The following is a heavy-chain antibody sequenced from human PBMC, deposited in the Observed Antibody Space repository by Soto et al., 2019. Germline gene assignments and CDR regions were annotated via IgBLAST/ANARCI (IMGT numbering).Heavy chain of an antibody. CDR1: GFTFSSYA. CDR2: ISGSGGST. D-gene: IGHD5-12*01. CDR3: AKARGSGYDFWFDP. V-gene: IGHV3-23*01. Sequence: GGSLRLSCAASGFTFSSYAMSWVRQAPGKGLDWVSAISGSGGSTYYADSVKGRFTISRDNSKNTLYLQMNSLRAEDTAVYYCAKARGSGYDFWFDPWGQGTLVTVSS. J-gene: IGHJ5*02.